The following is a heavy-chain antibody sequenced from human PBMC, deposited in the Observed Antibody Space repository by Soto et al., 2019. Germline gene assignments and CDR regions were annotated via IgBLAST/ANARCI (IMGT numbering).Heavy chain of an antibody. V-gene: IGHV4-61*01. CDR3: ARYSSSSVFDY. J-gene: IGHJ4*02. CDR1: GGSVSSGSYY. CDR2: IYYSGSI. Sequence: KPSETLSLTCTISGGSVSSGSYYWSWIRQPPGKGLEWIGYIYYSGSIDYNPSLQSRVTISADTSKTQFSLMMSSVTAADTAVYYCARYSSSSVFDYWGQGILVTVS. D-gene: IGHD6-6*01.